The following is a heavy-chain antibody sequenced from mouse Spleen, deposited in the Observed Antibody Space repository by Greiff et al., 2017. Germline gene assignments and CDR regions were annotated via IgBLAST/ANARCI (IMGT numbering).Heavy chain of an antibody. CDR1: GFTFSSYY. Sequence: EVKLVESGGGLVKLGGSLKLSCAASGFTFSSYYMSWVRQTPEKRLEWVATISSGGGSTYYPDSVKGRFTISRDNAKNTLYLQMSSLNSEDTAVYYCARDGGNYDDYAMDYWGQGTSVTVSS. J-gene: IGHJ4*01. CDR3: ARDGGNYDDYAMDY. D-gene: IGHD2-1*01. V-gene: IGHV5-6-4*01. CDR2: ISSGGGST.